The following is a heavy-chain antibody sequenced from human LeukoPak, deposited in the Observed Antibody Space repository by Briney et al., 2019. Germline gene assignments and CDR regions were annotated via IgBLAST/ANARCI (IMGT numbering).Heavy chain of an antibody. V-gene: IGHV3-21*01. D-gene: IGHD6-19*01. Sequence: RPGGSLRLSCAASGFTFSSYSMNWVRQAPGKGLEWVSSISSSSSCIYYADSVKGRFTISRDNAKNSLYLQMNSLRAEDTAVYYCARDYSSGWYYFDYWGQGTLVTVSS. CDR3: ARDYSSGWYYFDY. J-gene: IGHJ4*02. CDR1: GFTFSSYS. CDR2: ISSSSSCI.